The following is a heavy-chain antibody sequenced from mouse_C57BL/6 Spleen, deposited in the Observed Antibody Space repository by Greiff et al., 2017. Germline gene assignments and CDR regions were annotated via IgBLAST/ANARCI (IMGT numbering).Heavy chain of an antibody. J-gene: IGHJ4*01. CDR1: GYTFTSYT. V-gene: IGHV1-4*01. CDR3: AITAQDYATDY. D-gene: IGHD3-2*02. Sequence: QVQLKESGAELARPGASVKMSCKASGYTFTSYTMHWVKQRPGQGLEWIGYINPSSGYTKYNQKFKDKATLTADKSSSTAYMQLSSLTSEDSAVYYCAITAQDYATDYWGQGTSVTVSS. CDR2: INPSSGYT.